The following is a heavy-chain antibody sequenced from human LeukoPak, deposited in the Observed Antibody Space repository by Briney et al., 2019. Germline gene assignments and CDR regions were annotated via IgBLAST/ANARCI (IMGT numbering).Heavy chain of an antibody. Sequence: ASVKVSCKASGYTFTSYGISWVRQAPGQGLEWMGWISAYNGNTNYAQKLQGRVTMTTDTSTSTAYMELSSPRSEDTAVYYCAAELYSGTYGRCCSFAFWGQGTLVTVSS. CDR1: GYTFTSYG. V-gene: IGHV1-18*01. CDR2: ISAYNGNT. D-gene: IGHD1-26*01. CDR3: AAELYSGTYGRCCSFAF. J-gene: IGHJ4*02.